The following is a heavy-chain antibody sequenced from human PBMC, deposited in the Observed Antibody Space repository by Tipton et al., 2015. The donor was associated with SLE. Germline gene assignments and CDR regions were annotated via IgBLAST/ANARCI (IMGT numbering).Heavy chain of an antibody. CDR1: GFNFDDFG. V-gene: IGHV3-20*04. CDR2: VSWDGSDT. Sequence: SLRLSCATSGFNFDDFGMSWVRQAPGKGLEWVSGVSWDGSDTGYADSVRGRFTLSRDSAKHSLYLQMDSLRAEDTALYYCVKDRXLYSGSSDAFDIWGQGTMVTVSS. D-gene: IGHD1-26*01. CDR3: VKDRXLYSGSSDAFDI. J-gene: IGHJ3*02.